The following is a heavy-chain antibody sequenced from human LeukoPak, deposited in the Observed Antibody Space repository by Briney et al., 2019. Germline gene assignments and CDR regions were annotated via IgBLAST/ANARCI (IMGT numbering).Heavy chain of an antibody. CDR1: GFTFDDYG. D-gene: IGHD2-15*01. CDR2: INWNGGST. J-gene: IGHJ4*02. Sequence: SGGSLRLSCAASGFTFDDYGMSWVRQAPGKGLEWVSGINWNGGSTGYADSVKGRFTISRDDAKNSLYLQMNSLRAEDTALYYCARDGWALGYCSGDSCYIFDYWGQGTLVTVSS. CDR3: ARDGWALGYCSGDSCYIFDY. V-gene: IGHV3-20*04.